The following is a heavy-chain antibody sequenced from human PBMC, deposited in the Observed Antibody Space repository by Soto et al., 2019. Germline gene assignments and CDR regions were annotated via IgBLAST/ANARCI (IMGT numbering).Heavy chain of an antibody. CDR2: IYYGGTT. V-gene: IGHV4-30-2*01. D-gene: IGHD4-17*01. J-gene: IGHJ6*02. CDR3: ARSPGGDYYYYGMDV. Sequence: QLQLQGSGSGLVKPSQTLSLTCAVSGGSITSGGYSWSWIRQPPGKGLEFIGYIYYGGTTYYNPSLHSRVPISVDGSKNQFSLKLSSVTAADTAVYYCARSPGGDYYYYGMDVWGQGTTVTVSS. CDR1: GGSITSGGYS.